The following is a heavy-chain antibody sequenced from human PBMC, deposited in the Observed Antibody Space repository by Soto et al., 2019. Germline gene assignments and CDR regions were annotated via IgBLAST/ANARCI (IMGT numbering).Heavy chain of an antibody. Sequence: GGSLRLSFVASGFTFENYAMSWVRQAPGKGLEWVSAISGSGGTTYYSDSVKGRFTISRDNSKNTVYLQMNDLRVEDAAEYFCAKDSWAIFGVPAGEYYAMDVWGQGTTVTVSS. CDR1: GFTFENYA. D-gene: IGHD3-3*01. CDR3: AKDSWAIFGVPAGEYYAMDV. J-gene: IGHJ6*02. CDR2: ISGSGGTT. V-gene: IGHV3-23*01.